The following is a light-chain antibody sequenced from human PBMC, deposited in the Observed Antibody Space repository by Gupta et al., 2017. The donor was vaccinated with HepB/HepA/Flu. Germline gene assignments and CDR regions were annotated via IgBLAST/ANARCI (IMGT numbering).Light chain of an antibody. V-gene: IGKV3-15*01. J-gene: IGKJ3*01. CDR2: DVS. Sequence: EIVMTQSPATLSVSPGERATLSCRASQSVGSNLAWYQQKPGQAPRLLIYDVSIRASGIPARFSGSGSGTEFTLTIDSLQSEDFAVYYCQHCNDWPPFTFGHGTKVDIK. CDR1: QSVGSN. CDR3: QHCNDWPPFT.